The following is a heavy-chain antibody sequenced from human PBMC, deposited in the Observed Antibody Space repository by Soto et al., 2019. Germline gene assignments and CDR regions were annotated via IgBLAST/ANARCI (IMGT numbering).Heavy chain of an antibody. CDR2: IDPGDSDT. Sequence: GESLKISCKGSGYSFTNYWIGRVRQMPGKGLEWMRIIDPGDSDTRYSPSFQGQVTISADKSISTAYLQWSSLKASDTAMYYCAAGIVVLPAGWAYYYGMDVWRQGTTVTFSS. D-gene: IGHD2-2*01. V-gene: IGHV5-51*01. CDR3: AAGIVVLPAGWAYYYGMDV. CDR1: GYSFTNYW. J-gene: IGHJ6*02.